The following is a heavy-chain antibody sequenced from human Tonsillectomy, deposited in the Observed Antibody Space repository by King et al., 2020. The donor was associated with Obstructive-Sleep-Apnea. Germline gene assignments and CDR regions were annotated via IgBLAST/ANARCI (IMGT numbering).Heavy chain of an antibody. CDR3: AKDPTNYDILTGDYYYYGMDV. Sequence: VQLVESGGGVVQPGRSLRLSCAASGFTFSNYGMHWVRQAPGKGLEWVAFIRYDGSNKYYVDSVKGRFTISRDNSKNPLYLQMNSLRAEDTAGYYCAKDPTNYDILTGDYYYYGMDVWGQGTTVTVSS. V-gene: IGHV3-30*02. CDR2: IRYDGSNK. D-gene: IGHD3-9*01. J-gene: IGHJ6*02. CDR1: GFTFSNYG.